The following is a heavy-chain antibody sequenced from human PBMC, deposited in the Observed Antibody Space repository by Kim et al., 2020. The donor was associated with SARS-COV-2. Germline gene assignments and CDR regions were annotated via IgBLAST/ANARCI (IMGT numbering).Heavy chain of an antibody. J-gene: IGHJ6*02. CDR1: GFTFSDYI. D-gene: IGHD3-10*01. CDR3: ATERGLTNVNYYGMDV. V-gene: IGHV3-48*02. Sequence: GGSLRLSCAASGFTFSDYIMNWVRQAPGKGLEWVSYISSLSTIYYADSVKGRFTISRDNAKNSLYLQMNSLRDEDTAVYFCATERGLTNVNYYGMDVWGQGTSVTVSS. CDR2: ISSLSTI.